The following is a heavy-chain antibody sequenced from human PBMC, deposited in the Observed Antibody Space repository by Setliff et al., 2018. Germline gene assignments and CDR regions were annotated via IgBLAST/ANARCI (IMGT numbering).Heavy chain of an antibody. CDR2: ISATSGTT. CDR3: AKLRTPGTGYYYYAMDV. D-gene: IGHD3-10*01. V-gene: IGHV3-23*01. CDR1: GFTFSSYA. Sequence: GGSLRLSCAASGFTFSSYAMTWVRQAPGKGLECVSGISATSGTTNYADSVKSRFTISRDNSKNTLYVQMNSLRADDTAVYYCAKLRTPGTGYYYYAMDVWGQGTTVTVSS. J-gene: IGHJ6*02.